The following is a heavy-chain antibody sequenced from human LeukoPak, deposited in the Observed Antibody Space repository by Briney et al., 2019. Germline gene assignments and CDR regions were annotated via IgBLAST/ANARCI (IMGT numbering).Heavy chain of an antibody. D-gene: IGHD5-18*01. CDR3: ARLGYTYGYAFDA. J-gene: IGHJ4*02. Sequence: PSETLSLTCSVSGGSISSYFWSWIRQPAGKGLEWIGRIYPSGSTNYNPSLKSRVTMSLDTSKSQFSLKLSSVIAADRAVYYCARLGYTYGYAFDAWGQGTLVTVSS. CDR1: GGSISSYF. V-gene: IGHV4-4*07. CDR2: IYPSGST.